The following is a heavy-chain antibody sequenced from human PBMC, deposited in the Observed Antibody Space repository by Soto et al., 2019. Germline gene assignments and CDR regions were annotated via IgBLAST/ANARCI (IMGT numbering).Heavy chain of an antibody. D-gene: IGHD2-15*01. J-gene: IGHJ5*02. CDR1: GFTSGTSA. V-gene: IGHV3-23*01. CDR2: ISATGSTT. Sequence: EVQLLDSGGALVQPGGSLRLSCQASGFTSGTSALTWVRQAPGQGLEWVSGISATGSTTYYSDSVKGRITIARDNTKNTAFLQMDSLRAEDTALYYCAKWVPGTPNWFDPWGQGTLVTVSS. CDR3: AKWVPGTPNWFDP.